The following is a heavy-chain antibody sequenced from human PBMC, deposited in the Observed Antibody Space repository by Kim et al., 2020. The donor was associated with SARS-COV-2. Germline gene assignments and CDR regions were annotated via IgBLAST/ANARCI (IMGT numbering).Heavy chain of an antibody. CDR3: ARRGDYGSVTYEF. D-gene: IGHD3-10*01. J-gene: IGHJ4*02. CDR2: IYPGDSDT. Sequence: GESLKISCKGSGYSFSSYWIGWVRRMPGEGLEWMGIIYPGDSDTRYSPSFQGQVTISADTSISTTYLHWSSLKASDAAMYYCARRGDYGSVTYEFWGQGTLVTVSS. CDR1: GYSFSSYW. V-gene: IGHV5-51*01.